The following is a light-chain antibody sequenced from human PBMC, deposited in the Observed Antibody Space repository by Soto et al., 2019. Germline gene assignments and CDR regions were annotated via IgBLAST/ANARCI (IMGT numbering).Light chain of an antibody. CDR2: GAS. CDR3: QQYGLSPKFS. J-gene: IGKJ3*01. Sequence: EIVLTQSPGTLSLSPGERATLSCRASQSVSTNYLSWYQKKPGQAPRLLIYGASSRATGIADRFSGSGSGKDFTLTINRLEPEDSEVYYCQQYGLSPKFSFGRGTKVDIK. CDR1: QSVSTNY. V-gene: IGKV3-20*01.